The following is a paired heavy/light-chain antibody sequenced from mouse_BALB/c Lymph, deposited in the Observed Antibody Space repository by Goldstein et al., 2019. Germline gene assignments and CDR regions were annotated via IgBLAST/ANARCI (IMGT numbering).Light chain of an antibody. V-gene: IGKV12-46*01. Sequence: DIQMTQSPASLSVSVGETVTITCRASENIYSNLAWYQQKQGKSPQLLVYAATNLADGVPSRFSGSGSGTQYSLKINSLQSEDFGSYYCQHFWGTPWTFGGGTKLEIK. CDR2: AAT. CDR1: ENIYSN. CDR3: QHFWGTPWT. J-gene: IGKJ1*01.
Heavy chain of an antibody. CDR3: ARITEGRGLYAMDY. CDR1: GFSLSTSNMG. V-gene: IGHV8-5*01. Sequence: QVTLKESGPGILQPSQTLSLTCSFSGFSLSTSNMGVGWIRQPSGKGLEWLLHILWNDSKYYNPALKSRLTISKDTYNNQVFLKIANVDTADTATYYCARITEGRGLYAMDYWGQGTSVTVSS. J-gene: IGHJ4*01. CDR2: ILWNDSK.